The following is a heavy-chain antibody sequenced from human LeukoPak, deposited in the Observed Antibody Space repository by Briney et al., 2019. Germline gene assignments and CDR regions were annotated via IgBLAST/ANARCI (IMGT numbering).Heavy chain of an antibody. CDR1: GGTFSSYA. V-gene: IGHV1-69*13. D-gene: IGHD1-26*01. CDR3: VRDFVGATGYYYYYMDV. CDR2: IIPIFGTA. Sequence: SVKVSCKASGGTFSSYAISWVRQAPGQGLEWMGGIIPIFGTANYAQKFQGRVTITADESTSTAYMELSSLRSEDTAVYYCVRDFVGATGYYYYYMDVWGKGATVTVSS. J-gene: IGHJ6*03.